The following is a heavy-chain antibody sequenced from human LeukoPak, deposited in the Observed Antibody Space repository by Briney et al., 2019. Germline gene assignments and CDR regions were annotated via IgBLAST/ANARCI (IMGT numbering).Heavy chain of an antibody. CDR3: ARDGHSSGYFDY. Sequence: SETLSLTCTVSGYSISSGYYWGWIRQPPGKGLEWIGSIYHSGSTYYNPSLKSRVTISVDTSKNQFSLRLSSVTAADTAVYYCARDGHSSGYFDYWGQGTLVTVSS. V-gene: IGHV4-38-2*02. J-gene: IGHJ4*02. D-gene: IGHD3-22*01. CDR1: GYSISSGYY. CDR2: IYHSGST.